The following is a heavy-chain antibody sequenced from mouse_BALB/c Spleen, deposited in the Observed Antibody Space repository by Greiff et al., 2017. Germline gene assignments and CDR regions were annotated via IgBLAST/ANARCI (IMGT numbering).Heavy chain of an antibody. CDR2: ISSGGSYT. Sequence: EVQLVESGGGLVKPGGSLKLSCAASGFTFSSYAMSWVRQTPEKRLEWVATISSGGSYTYYPDSVKGRFTISRDNAKNTLYLQMSSLRSEDTAMYYCTSIEDYYSNSYFDYWGQGTTLTVSS. CDR3: TSIEDYYSNSYFDY. V-gene: IGHV5-9-3*01. D-gene: IGHD1-1*01. CDR1: GFTFSSYA. J-gene: IGHJ2*01.